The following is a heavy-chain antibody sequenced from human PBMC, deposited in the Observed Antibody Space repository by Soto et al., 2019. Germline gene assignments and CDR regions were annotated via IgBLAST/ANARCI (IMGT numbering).Heavy chain of an antibody. J-gene: IGHJ4*02. CDR2: IYWDDDR. D-gene: IGHD3-16*01. Sequence: QITLKESGPTLGKPTQNLTLTCTFSVFSLSTRGVGVGSMSQPPGKALEWLALIYWDDDRRFSPSLKSRLTITKDTSKHQVVLRMTNMDPVDAATYYCALRRIEITFGDWGQGTLVTVSS. CDR1: VFSLSTRGVG. CDR3: ALRRIEITFGD. V-gene: IGHV2-5*02.